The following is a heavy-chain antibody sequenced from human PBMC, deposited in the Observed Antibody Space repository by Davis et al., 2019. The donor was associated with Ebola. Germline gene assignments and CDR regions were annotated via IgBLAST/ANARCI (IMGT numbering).Heavy chain of an antibody. Sequence: GGSLRLSCAASGFSFSSYGMSWVRQAPGKGLEWVSGISGTGSGTYYADFVKGRFTISRDNSKKTVYLQMTSLRAEDTARYFCAITPFGQFTGPINYWGQGTLVAVSS. D-gene: IGHD5-12*01. V-gene: IGHV3-23*01. CDR2: ISGTGSGT. CDR1: GFSFSSYG. J-gene: IGHJ4*02. CDR3: AITPFGQFTGPINY.